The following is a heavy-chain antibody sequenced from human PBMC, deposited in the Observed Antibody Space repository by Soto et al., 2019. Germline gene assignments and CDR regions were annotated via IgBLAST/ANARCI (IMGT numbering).Heavy chain of an antibody. J-gene: IGHJ5*02. D-gene: IGHD6-19*01. CDR1: GITFSSYS. V-gene: IGHV3-48*02. CDR2: ISSSGSTM. Sequence: EVQLVESGGGLVPPGGSLRLSCAASGITFSSYSLTWVRQALGKGLEWVSSISSSGSTMYYADSVKGRFTISRDNGNNSLYLQMNSLRDEDTAVYYCTRDTGGWYYQTSWGQGTLVTVSS. CDR3: TRDTGGWYYQTS.